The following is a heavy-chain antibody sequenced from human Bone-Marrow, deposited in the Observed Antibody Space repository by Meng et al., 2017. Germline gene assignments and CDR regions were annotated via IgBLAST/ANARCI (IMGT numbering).Heavy chain of an antibody. Sequence: QVQLVQSGAEVKKPGASVKVSCKASGYTFTSYYMHWVRQAPGQGLEWMGIINPSGGSTSYAQKFQGRVTITRDTSTSTVYMELSSLRSEDTAVYYCARDRNSGEHTEYNWFDPWGQGTLVTVSS. CDR1: GYTFTSYY. V-gene: IGHV1-46*01. CDR3: ARDRNSGEHTEYNWFDP. J-gene: IGHJ5*02. CDR2: INPSGGST. D-gene: IGHD4/OR15-4a*01.